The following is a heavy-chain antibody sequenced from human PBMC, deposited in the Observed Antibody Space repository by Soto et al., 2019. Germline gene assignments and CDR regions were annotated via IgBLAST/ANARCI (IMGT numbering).Heavy chain of an antibody. V-gene: IGHV3-23*01. D-gene: IGHD3-10*01. Sequence: GGSLRLSCAVSGFPFSSYVMTWVRQAPGKGLEWVSVISGGGGSTNYAESVKGRFTISRDNSENTLYLQMNSLRAEDTAVYYCAKAVTLIRGINPYSYGLAVWGHWTT. CDR2: ISGGGGST. CDR3: AKAVTLIRGINPYSYGLAV. CDR1: GFPFSSYV. J-gene: IGHJ6*02.